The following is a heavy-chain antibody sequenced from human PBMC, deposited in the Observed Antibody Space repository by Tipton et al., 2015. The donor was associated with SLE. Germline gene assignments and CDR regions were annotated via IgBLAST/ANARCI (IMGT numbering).Heavy chain of an antibody. D-gene: IGHD3-16*01. V-gene: IGHV4-59*01. Sequence: TLSLTCTVSGGSISSYYWSWIRQPPGKGLEWIGYIYYSGSTNYNPSLKSRVTISVDTSKNQFSLKMSSVTAAGTAVYYCATGDSYWCVALWGRGTLVTVSS. CDR2: IYYSGST. CDR1: GGSISSYY. J-gene: IGHJ2*01. CDR3: ATGDSYWCVAL.